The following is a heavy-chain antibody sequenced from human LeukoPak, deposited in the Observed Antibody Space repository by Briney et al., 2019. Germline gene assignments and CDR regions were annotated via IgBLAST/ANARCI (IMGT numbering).Heavy chain of an antibody. D-gene: IGHD3-3*01. CDR1: GGSINNYY. Sequence: SETLSLTCTVSGGSINNYYWSWIRQPPGKGLEWIGYISYSGNTNYNPSLNSRVTISVDTSKNHFSLKLSSVTAADTALYYCARDVLRSRFDPWGQGTLVTVSS. J-gene: IGHJ5*02. CDR2: ISYSGNT. V-gene: IGHV4-59*13. CDR3: ARDVLRSRFDP.